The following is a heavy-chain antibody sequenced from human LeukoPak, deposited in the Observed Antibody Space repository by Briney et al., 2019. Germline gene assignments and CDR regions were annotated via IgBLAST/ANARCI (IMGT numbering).Heavy chain of an antibody. J-gene: IGHJ4*02. D-gene: IGHD3-22*01. V-gene: IGHV4-34*01. CDR3: ARTSYDSSGYFDY. CDR1: GGSFSGYY. Sequence: SETLSLTCAVYGGSFSGYYWSWIRQPPGKGPEWIGEINHSGSTNYNPSLKSRVTISVDTSKNRFSLKLSSVTAADTAVYYCARTSYDSSGYFDYWGQGTLVTVSS. CDR2: INHSGST.